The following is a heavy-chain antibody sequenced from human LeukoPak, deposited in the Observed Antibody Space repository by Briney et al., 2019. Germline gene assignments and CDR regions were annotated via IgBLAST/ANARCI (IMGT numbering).Heavy chain of an antibody. CDR2: ISAYNGNT. Sequence: ASVKVSCKASGYTFTSYGISWVRQAPGQGLEWMGWISAYNGNTNYAHKLQGRVTMTTDTSTSTAYMELRSLRSDDTAVYYCARVKGATRPYYFDYWGQGTLVTVSS. V-gene: IGHV1-18*01. J-gene: IGHJ4*02. D-gene: IGHD1-26*01. CDR3: ARVKGATRPYYFDY. CDR1: GYTFTSYG.